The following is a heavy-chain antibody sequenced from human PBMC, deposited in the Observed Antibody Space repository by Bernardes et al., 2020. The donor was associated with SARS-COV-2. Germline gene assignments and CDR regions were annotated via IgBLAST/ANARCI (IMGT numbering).Heavy chain of an antibody. J-gene: IGHJ6*02. V-gene: IGHV4-59*01. CDR2: IYYTGST. Sequence: SETLSLTCTVSGGSLSSYYWSWIRQPPGKGLEWIGYIYYTGSTNYNPSLKNRVAISADTSKNQFSLKVSSVTAADTAVYYCARDGDGYSLDDYGMDVWGQGTTVTVSS. D-gene: IGHD4-4*01. CDR3: ARDGDGYSLDDYGMDV. CDR1: GGSLSSYY.